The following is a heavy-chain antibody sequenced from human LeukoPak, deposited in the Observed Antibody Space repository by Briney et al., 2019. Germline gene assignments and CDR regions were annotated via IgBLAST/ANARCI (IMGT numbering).Heavy chain of an antibody. CDR3: AKVGRNYGDYNGWFDP. CDR2: MSYDGGNK. CDR1: GFILTDYG. D-gene: IGHD4-17*01. V-gene: IGHV3-30*18. Sequence: GGSLRLSCAASGFILTDYGMLWVRQAPGKGLDWVAFMSYDGGNKYYADSVKGRFTISRDNSKNTLYLQMNTLRAEDTAVYYCAKVGRNYGDYNGWFDPWGQGTLVTVSS. J-gene: IGHJ5*02.